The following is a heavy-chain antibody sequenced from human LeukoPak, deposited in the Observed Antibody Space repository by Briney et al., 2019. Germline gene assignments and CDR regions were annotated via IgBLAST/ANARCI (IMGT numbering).Heavy chain of an antibody. CDR2: ISYDGSNE. V-gene: IGHV3-30*18. D-gene: IGHD3-16*01. CDR3: AKDSGGGVMGVQYFDY. CDR1: GFTFSSYG. Sequence: PGRSLRLSCAASGFTFSSYGMDWARQAPGKGLEWVAVISYDGSNEYYADSVKGRFTISRDNSKNTLYLKMNSLRAEDTAVYYCAKDSGGGVMGVQYFDYWGQGTLVAVSS. J-gene: IGHJ4*02.